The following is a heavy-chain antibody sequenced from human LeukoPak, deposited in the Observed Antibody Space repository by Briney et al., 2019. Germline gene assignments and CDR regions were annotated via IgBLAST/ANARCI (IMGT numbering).Heavy chain of an antibody. V-gene: IGHV3-23*01. D-gene: IGHD1-26*01. Sequence: GGPLNFSWAAPGFPFGSYWLSGVGQAPGKGLGWASAIIGSGGSTYYADSVKGRFTISRDNSKNTLYLQMNSLRAEDAALYYCAKDRYSGNYHQSGDLSYWGQGTLVTVSS. CDR2: IIGSGGST. J-gene: IGHJ4*02. CDR1: GFPFGSYW. CDR3: AKDRYSGNYHQSGDLSY.